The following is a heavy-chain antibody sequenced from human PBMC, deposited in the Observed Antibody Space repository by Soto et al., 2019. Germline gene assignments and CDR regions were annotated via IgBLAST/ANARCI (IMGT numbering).Heavy chain of an antibody. CDR1: GFSLSTSGMC. D-gene: IGHD1-7*01. V-gene: IGHV2-70*11. CDR2: IDWGDDK. Sequence: ESGPTLVNPTQTLTLTCTFSGFSLSTSGMCVSWIRQPPGKALEWLARIDWGDDKYYSTSLKTRLTISKDTSKNQVVLTMTNMDTVDTATYYCVRIQDLELAKGYYYYGMDVWGQGTTATVSS. J-gene: IGHJ6*02. CDR3: VRIQDLELAKGYYYYGMDV.